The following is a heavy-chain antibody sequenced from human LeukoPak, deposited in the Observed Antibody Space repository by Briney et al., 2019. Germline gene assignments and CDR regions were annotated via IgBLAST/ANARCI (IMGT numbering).Heavy chain of an antibody. CDR3: ATQPDFWSGYSDDY. J-gene: IGHJ4*02. CDR2: ISGSGGST. CDR1: GFTFRSYA. Sequence: GGSLRLSCAASGFTFRSYAMSWVGQAPGKGRDGVSAISGSGGSTYYADSVKGRFTISRDNSKNTLYLQMNSLRAEDTAVYYCATQPDFWSGYSDDYWGQGTLVTVSS. D-gene: IGHD3-3*01. V-gene: IGHV3-23*01.